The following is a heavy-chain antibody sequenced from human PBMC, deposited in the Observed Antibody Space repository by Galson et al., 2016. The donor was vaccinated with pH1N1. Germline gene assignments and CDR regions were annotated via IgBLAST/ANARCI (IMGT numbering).Heavy chain of an antibody. V-gene: IGHV4-30-4*08. CDR3: ARGSDYDILTGSSYYFDF. CDR1: NGSISSGDYF. J-gene: IGHJ4*02. CDR2: IYYSGNT. Sequence: TLSLTCTVSNGSISSGDYFWSWIRQPPGKGLEWIGYIYYSGNTDYTPSLKSRFTISLDTSQNQFSLRLTSVTATDTAIYYCARGSDYDILTGSSYYFDFWGQGTLVTVSS. D-gene: IGHD3-9*01.